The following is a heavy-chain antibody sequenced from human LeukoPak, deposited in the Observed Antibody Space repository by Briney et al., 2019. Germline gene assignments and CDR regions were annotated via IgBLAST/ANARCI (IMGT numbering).Heavy chain of an antibody. V-gene: IGHV1-3*01. CDR1: GYIFTPHH. J-gene: IGHJ4*02. CDR3: AMSVEMPPIPSFDY. CDR2: VSAANNP. Sequence: RASVKVSCKTSGYIFTPHHIHWMRQAPGQGLELLGWVSAANNPEYSQKFQGRVVITRDASATTSYLELSSLRSEDTAVYYCAMSVEMPPIPSFDYWGQGTLATVSS. D-gene: IGHD5-24*01.